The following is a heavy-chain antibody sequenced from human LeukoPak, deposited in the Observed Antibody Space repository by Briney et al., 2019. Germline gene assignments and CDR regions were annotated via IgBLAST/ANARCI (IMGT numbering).Heavy chain of an antibody. V-gene: IGHV4-34*01. D-gene: IGHD6-19*01. CDR1: GGSFTDSY. J-gene: IGHJ4*02. CDR2: INHSGTT. CDR3: AKRSGWYPRWAYFDY. Sequence: SETLSLTCVVSGGSFTDSYWTWIRQPPGKGLEWIAEINHSGTTNYKPSLKSRVTISVDTSKNQFPLRLTSVTAANTAVYYCAKRSGWYPRWAYFDYWGQGTLVTVSA.